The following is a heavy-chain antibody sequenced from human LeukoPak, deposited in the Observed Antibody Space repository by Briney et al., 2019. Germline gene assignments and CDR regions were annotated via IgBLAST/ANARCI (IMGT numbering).Heavy chain of an antibody. J-gene: IGHJ6*04. CDR3: ARDKSLQDV. Sequence: GGSLRLSCAASGITFSSSGMSWVRQAPGKGLEWVSSISSSSSYIYYADSVKGRFTISRDNAKNSLYLQMNSLRAEDTAVYYCARDKSLQDVWGKGTTVTVSS. V-gene: IGHV3-21*01. CDR2: ISSSSSYI. CDR1: GITFSSSG.